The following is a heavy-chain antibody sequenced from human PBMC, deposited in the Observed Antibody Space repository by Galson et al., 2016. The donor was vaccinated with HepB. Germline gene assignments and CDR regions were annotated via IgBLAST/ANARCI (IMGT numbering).Heavy chain of an antibody. CDR3: ARGHYSPHPQKYYFDY. CDR1: GVSITSGGYY. J-gene: IGHJ4*02. CDR2: IYNSGST. V-gene: IGHV4-31*03. Sequence: TLSLTCTVSGVSITSGGYYWSWIRQHPGKGLGWIGYIYNSGSTYYNPSLKSRVTISADTTKNQFSLKLSSVTAADTAVYYCARGHYSPHPQKYYFDYWGQGTLVTVSS. D-gene: IGHD3-10*01.